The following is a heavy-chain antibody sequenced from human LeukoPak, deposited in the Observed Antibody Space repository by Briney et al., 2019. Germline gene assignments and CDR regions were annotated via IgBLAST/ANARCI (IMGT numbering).Heavy chain of an antibody. Sequence: GASVKVSCKASGYTFTSYGISWVRQAPGQGLEWMGWISAYNGNTNYAQKLQGRVTMTTDTSTSTAYMELRSLRAEDTAVYYCARVRFLEWTRHPYYMDVWGKGTTVTVSS. D-gene: IGHD3-3*01. CDR2: ISAYNGNT. V-gene: IGHV1-18*01. CDR1: GYTFTSYG. J-gene: IGHJ6*03. CDR3: ARVRFLEWTRHPYYMDV.